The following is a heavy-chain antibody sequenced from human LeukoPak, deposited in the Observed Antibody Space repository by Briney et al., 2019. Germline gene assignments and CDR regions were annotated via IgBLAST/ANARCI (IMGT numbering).Heavy chain of an antibody. CDR2: IYTNGNT. CDR1: GDSIRSYY. J-gene: IGHJ3*02. CDR3: AGVRTYGSDAFDI. Sequence: SETLSLTCTASGDSIRSYYWSWIRQAAGKGLEWIGRIYTNGNTNYNPSLKSRVTMSADASRNQFSLTLTSLTAADTAVYYCAGVRTYGSDAFDIWGQGTRVTVSS. V-gene: IGHV4-4*07. D-gene: IGHD2-8*01.